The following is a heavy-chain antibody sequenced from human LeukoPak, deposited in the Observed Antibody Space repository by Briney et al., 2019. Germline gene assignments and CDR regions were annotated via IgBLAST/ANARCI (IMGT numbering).Heavy chain of an antibody. D-gene: IGHD3-22*01. V-gene: IGHV3-23*01. Sequence: PGGSLRLSCAASGFTFSSYAMNWVRQAPGKGLEWVSLLGGSGGNTYYPDSVRGRFTISRDNSKNTLYLQMNSLRAEDTAVYYCARVAYSYDSSGYFVFDYWGQGTLVTVSS. CDR2: LGGSGGNT. CDR3: ARVAYSYDSSGYFVFDY. J-gene: IGHJ4*02. CDR1: GFTFSSYA.